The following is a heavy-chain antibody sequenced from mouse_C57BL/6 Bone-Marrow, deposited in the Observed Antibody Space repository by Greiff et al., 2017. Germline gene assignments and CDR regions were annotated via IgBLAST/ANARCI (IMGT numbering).Heavy chain of an antibody. V-gene: IGHV1-54*01. Sequence: QVQLQRSGAELVRPGTSVKVSCKASGYAFTNYLIEWVKQRPGQGLEWIGVINPGSGGTNYNEKFKGKATLTADKSSSTAYMQLSSLTSEDSAVYFCAREGFYYGSSYVEFAYWGQGTLVTVSA. CDR1: GYAFTNYL. CDR2: INPGSGGT. D-gene: IGHD1-1*01. CDR3: AREGFYYGSSYVEFAY. J-gene: IGHJ3*01.